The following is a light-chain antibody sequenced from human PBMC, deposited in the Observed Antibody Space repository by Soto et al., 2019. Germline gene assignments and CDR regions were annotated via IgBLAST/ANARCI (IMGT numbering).Light chain of an antibody. CDR3: QQNGRQSIT. CDR2: GAS. V-gene: IGKV3-20*01. Sequence: EILMTQFPVTLSLSPRQRATLSCRASQSVSSSYLAWYQQKPGPAPSLLIHGASRGATGIPERFSGSGSGTDFPLTISRVPDEDFVLYYWQQNGRQSITFGQGTRLEIK. CDR1: QSVSSSY. J-gene: IGKJ5*01.